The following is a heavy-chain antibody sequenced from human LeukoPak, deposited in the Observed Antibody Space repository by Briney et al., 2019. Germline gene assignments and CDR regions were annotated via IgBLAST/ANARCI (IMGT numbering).Heavy chain of an antibody. CDR2: ISYDGSNK. CDR1: GFTFSSYG. Sequence: GGSLRLSCAASGFTFSSYGMHWVRQAPGKGLEWVAVISYDGSNKYYGDAVKGRFTISRDNSKNTLYLQMNSLRAEDTAVYYCTKDQWEVLGYFDYWGQGTLVTVSS. D-gene: IGHD1-26*01. V-gene: IGHV3-30*18. J-gene: IGHJ4*02. CDR3: TKDQWEVLGYFDY.